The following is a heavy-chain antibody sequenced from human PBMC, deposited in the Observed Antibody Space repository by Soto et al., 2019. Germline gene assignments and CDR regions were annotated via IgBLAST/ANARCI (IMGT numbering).Heavy chain of an antibody. J-gene: IGHJ6*02. D-gene: IGHD6-19*01. CDR1: GYTFTSYA. CDR3: ATKSGAVAHGMDV. V-gene: IGHV1-3*01. Sequence: ASVKVSCKASGYTFTSYAMHWARQAPGQRLEWMGWINAGNGNTKYSQNFQGRVTITRDTSASTAYMELSSLRSEDTAVYYCATKSGAVAHGMDVWGQGTTVTVSS. CDR2: INAGNGNT.